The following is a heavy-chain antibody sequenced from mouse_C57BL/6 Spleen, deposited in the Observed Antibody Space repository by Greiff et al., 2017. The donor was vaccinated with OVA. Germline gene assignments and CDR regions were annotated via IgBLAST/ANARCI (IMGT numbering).Heavy chain of an antibody. V-gene: IGHV8-12*01. CDR3: ARRRDYGSSWYFDV. Sequence: QVTLKESGPGILQSSQSLSLSCSFSGFSLSTSGMGVSWIRHPSGQGLEWLAHTYWDDDNRYNPSMKSRLTISKDTSRNPVFLKITSVDTADTATYYCARRRDYGSSWYFDVWGTGTTVTVSS. CDR2: TYWDDDN. D-gene: IGHD1-1*01. J-gene: IGHJ1*03. CDR1: GFSLSTSGMG.